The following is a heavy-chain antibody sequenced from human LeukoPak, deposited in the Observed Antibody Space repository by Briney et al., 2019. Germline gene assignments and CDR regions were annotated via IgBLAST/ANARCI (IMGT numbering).Heavy chain of an antibody. Sequence: GGSLRLSCAASGFTFSSYSMNWVRQAPGKGLEWVSSISSSSSYIYYADSVKGRFTISRDNAKNSLYLQMNSLRAEGTAVYYCARDYDYYDSSGYYIPLDYWGQGTLVTVSS. V-gene: IGHV3-21*01. D-gene: IGHD3-22*01. CDR1: GFTFSSYS. CDR2: ISSSSSYI. J-gene: IGHJ4*02. CDR3: ARDYDYYDSSGYYIPLDY.